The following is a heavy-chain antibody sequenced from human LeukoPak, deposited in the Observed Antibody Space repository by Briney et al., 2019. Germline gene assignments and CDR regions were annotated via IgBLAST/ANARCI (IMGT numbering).Heavy chain of an antibody. D-gene: IGHD1-26*01. CDR2: IKGDESAR. J-gene: IGHJ4*02. CDR3: ARDVGGSLDY. V-gene: IGHV3-7*01. Sequence: GGSLRLSCEASGFTFSTYWMAWVRQAPGKGLEWVANIKGDESARHQADSVKGRFTISRDNAKKSVYLQMSSLRGEDTTVYYCARDVGGSLDYWGQGTLVTVSS. CDR1: GFTFSTYW.